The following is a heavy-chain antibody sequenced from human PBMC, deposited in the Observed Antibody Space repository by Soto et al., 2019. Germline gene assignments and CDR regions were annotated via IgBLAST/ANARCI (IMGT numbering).Heavy chain of an antibody. CDR2: ISSSSSTI. Sequence: QPGGSLRLSCAASGFTVSGNYMSWVRQAPGKGLEWVSYISSSSSTIYYADSVKGRFTISRDNAKNSLYLQMNSLRDEDTAVYYCARDRSPYSSGGMDVWGQGTTVTVSS. D-gene: IGHD2-21*01. CDR1: GFTVSGNY. CDR3: ARDRSPYSSGGMDV. V-gene: IGHV3-48*02. J-gene: IGHJ6*02.